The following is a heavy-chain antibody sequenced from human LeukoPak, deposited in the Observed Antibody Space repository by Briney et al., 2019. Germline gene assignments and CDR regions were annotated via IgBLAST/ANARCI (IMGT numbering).Heavy chain of an antibody. J-gene: IGHJ6*02. CDR1: GGSISSYY. CDR2: IYTSGST. Sequence: SETLSLTCTVSGGSISSYYWSWIRQPAGKGLEWIGRIYTSGSTNYNPSLKSRVTMSVDTSKNQFSLKLSSVTAADTAVYYCARGQGPLYSSSWYKNYYGMDVWGQGTTVTVSS. D-gene: IGHD6-13*01. CDR3: ARGQGPLYSSSWYKNYYGMDV. V-gene: IGHV4-4*07.